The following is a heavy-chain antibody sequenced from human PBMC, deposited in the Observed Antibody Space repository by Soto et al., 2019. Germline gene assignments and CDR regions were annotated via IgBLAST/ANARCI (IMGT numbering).Heavy chain of an antibody. Sequence: SETLSLTCAVSGDSISSANCWNFVRQAPGKGLEWIGEIHHSGSTNYNPSLKSRVTISVDKSKNQVSLKVNSVTAADTAVYYCARARQYCSSSSCYLDPWGQGTLVTVSS. CDR3: ARARQYCSSSSCYLDP. V-gene: IGHV4-4*02. D-gene: IGHD2-2*01. J-gene: IGHJ5*02. CDR1: GDSISSANC. CDR2: IHHSGST.